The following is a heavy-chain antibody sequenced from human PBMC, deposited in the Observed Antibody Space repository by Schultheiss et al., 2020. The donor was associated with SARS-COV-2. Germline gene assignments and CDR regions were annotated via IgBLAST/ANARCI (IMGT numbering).Heavy chain of an antibody. CDR3: TTDWATYYDFWSGYNY. CDR2: IKSKTDGGTT. Sequence: GGSLRLSCAASGFMFSRNGMHWARQAPGKGLEWVGRIKSKTDGGTTDYAAPVKGRFTISRDDSKNTLYLQMNSLKTEDTAVYYCTTDWATYYDFWSGYNYWGQGTLVTVSS. J-gene: IGHJ4*02. CDR1: GFMFSRNG. V-gene: IGHV3-15*01. D-gene: IGHD3-3*01.